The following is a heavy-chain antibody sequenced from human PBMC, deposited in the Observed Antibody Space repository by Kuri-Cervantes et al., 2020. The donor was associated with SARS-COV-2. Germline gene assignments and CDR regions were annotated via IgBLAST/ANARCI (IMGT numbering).Heavy chain of an antibody. V-gene: IGHV4-61*01. D-gene: IGHD2-21*01. CDR3: ARHMEENERATNWFDP. CDR1: GGSVSSGSYY. Sequence: ESLKISCTVSGGSVSSGSYYWSWIRQPPGKGLEWIGYIYYSGSTNYNPSLKSRVTISVDTSKNQFSLKLSSVTAADTAVYYCARHMEENERATNWFDPWGQGTLVTVSS. J-gene: IGHJ5*02. CDR2: IYYSGST.